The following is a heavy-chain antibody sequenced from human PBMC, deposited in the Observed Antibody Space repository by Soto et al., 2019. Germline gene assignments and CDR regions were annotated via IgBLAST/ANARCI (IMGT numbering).Heavy chain of an antibody. D-gene: IGHD1-1*01. J-gene: IGHJ4*02. V-gene: IGHV3-11*06. CDR1: GFTLSDHY. CDR2: SSNSGSFT. Sequence: GGSLRLSCAASGFTLSDHYMSWMRQAPGKGLEWIGYSSNSGSFTRYADSVKGRFSISRDNAKNSLYLQINSLRGDDTATYYCVRSGDNYNLLDYWGQGTPVTVSS. CDR3: VRSGDNYNLLDY.